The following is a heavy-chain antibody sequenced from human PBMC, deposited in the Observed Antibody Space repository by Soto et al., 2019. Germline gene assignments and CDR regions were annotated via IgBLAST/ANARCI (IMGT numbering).Heavy chain of an antibody. Sequence: QVQLQESGPGLVKPSGTLSLTCAVSGGSISSSNWWSWVRQPPGKGLEWIGEIYHSGSTNYSPSLKSRVTISVDKSNTQFSVKLSSVTAADTAVYYCARSRDRVYCSGGSCYYNCFAPWGQGTLVTVSS. V-gene: IGHV4-4*02. CDR2: IYHSGST. CDR3: ARSRDRVYCSGGSCYYNCFAP. CDR1: GGSISSSNW. J-gene: IGHJ5*02. D-gene: IGHD2-15*01.